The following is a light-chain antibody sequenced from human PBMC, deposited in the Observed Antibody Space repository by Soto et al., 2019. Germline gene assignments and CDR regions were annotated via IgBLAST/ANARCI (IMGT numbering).Light chain of an antibody. CDR1: QSISSW. J-gene: IGKJ1*01. CDR2: DAS. CDR3: KQYNSYSWT. V-gene: IGKV1-5*01. Sequence: EIQMTQSPSTLSASVGYRVTITCRSSQSISSWLAWYQQKPGKAPKLLIYDASSLESGVPSRFSGSGSGTEFTLTISSLQTDDFATYYCKQYNSYSWTFGKGTKVDIK.